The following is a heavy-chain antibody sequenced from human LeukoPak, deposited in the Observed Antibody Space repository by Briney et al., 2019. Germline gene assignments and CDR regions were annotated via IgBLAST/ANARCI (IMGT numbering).Heavy chain of an antibody. CDR1: GYTFTSYG. V-gene: IGHV1-18*01. CDR2: ISAYNGIT. D-gene: IGHD3-22*01. Sequence: ASVKVSCKASGYTFTSYGINWVRQAPGQGLEWMGWISAYNGITNYAQKLQGRVTMTTDTSTSTAYMELRSLRSDDTAVYYCARVTYDSSGYYPDAFDIWGQGSMVTVSS. CDR3: ARVTYDSSGYYPDAFDI. J-gene: IGHJ3*02.